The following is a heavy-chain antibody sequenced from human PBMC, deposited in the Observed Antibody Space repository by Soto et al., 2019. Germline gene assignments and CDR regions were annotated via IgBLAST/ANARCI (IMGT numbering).Heavy chain of an antibody. V-gene: IGHV1-3*01. Sequence: ASVKVSCKASGDTVTSYAMHWVRQAPGQRLEWMGWINAGNGNTKYSQKFQGRVTITRDTSASTAYMELSSQRSEDTAVYYCAIVDSSGWYDYWGQGPLVTVSS. CDR3: AIVDSSGWYDY. D-gene: IGHD6-19*01. CDR2: INAGNGNT. CDR1: GDTVTSYA. J-gene: IGHJ4*02.